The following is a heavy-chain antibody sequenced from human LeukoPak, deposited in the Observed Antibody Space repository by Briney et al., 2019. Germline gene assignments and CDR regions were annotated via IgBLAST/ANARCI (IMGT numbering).Heavy chain of an antibody. D-gene: IGHD2-8*01. CDR2: INPNSGAT. Sequence: ASVKVSCKASGYTFSGSYIHWVRQAPGQGLEWMGRINPNSGATNFAQTFQGRVTMTRDTSITTAYMELSSLTSDDTAVYFCARSAEHCNNGVCFTDYYMDVWGKGTTVTVSS. J-gene: IGHJ6*03. CDR3: ARSAEHCNNGVCFTDYYMDV. CDR1: GYTFSGSY. V-gene: IGHV1-2*06.